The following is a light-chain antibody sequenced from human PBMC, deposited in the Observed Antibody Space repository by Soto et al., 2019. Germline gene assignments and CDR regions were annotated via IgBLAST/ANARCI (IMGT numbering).Light chain of an antibody. V-gene: IGKV3-20*01. CDR2: GAS. Sequence: EIVVTQSAFTVGLSAWERGTLSGMASQSVSSSYLAWYQQKPGQAPRLLIYGASSRATGIPDRFSGSGSGTDFTPTISRLEPEDFAVYYCQQYGSSPPTFGQGTKVDIK. J-gene: IGKJ1*01. CDR3: QQYGSSPPT. CDR1: QSVSSSY.